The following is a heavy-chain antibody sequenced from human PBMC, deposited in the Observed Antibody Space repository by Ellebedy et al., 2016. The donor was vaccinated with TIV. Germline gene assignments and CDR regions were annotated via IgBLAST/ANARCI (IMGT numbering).Heavy chain of an antibody. CDR3: ARRMGRGVKGKFPLDV. CDR1: GYMFSTYW. V-gene: IGHV5-51*01. Sequence: GESLKISCEGSGYMFSTYWIAWVRQMPGKGLEWMGIIYPGDSDTTYSPSVRGQVTMSVDKSINTVYLQWNSLKASDTAMYYCARRMGRGVKGKFPLDVWGQGTTVIVSS. D-gene: IGHD3-10*01. J-gene: IGHJ6*02. CDR2: IYPGDSDT.